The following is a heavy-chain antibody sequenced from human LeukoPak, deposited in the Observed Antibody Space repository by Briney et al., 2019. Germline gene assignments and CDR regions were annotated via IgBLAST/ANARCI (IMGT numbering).Heavy chain of an antibody. D-gene: IGHD2-21*01. CDR3: ARDPSMWPGYFDL. CDR1: GFTFSSYW. Sequence: QPGGSLRLSCAASGFTFSSYWMHWVRQAPGKGLVWVSRINSDGSSTSYADSVKGRFTISRDNGKNTLYLQMNSLRAEDTAVYYCARDPSMWPGYFDLWGRGTLVTVSS. J-gene: IGHJ2*01. V-gene: IGHV3-74*01. CDR2: INSDGSST.